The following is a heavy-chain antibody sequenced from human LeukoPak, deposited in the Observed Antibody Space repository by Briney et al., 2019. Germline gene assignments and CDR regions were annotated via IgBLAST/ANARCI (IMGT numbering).Heavy chain of an antibody. J-gene: IGHJ3*02. CDR1: GGSISSSSYY. Sequence: SETLSLTCTVSGGSISSSSYYWGCIRQPPEKGLEWIAYIYYSGSTNYNPSLKSRVAISVDTSKNQVSLRLSSVTAADTAVYYCARGGSIVGTTPHDTFDIWGQGTVVTVS. CDR3: ARGGSIVGTTPHDTFDI. D-gene: IGHD1-26*01. V-gene: IGHV4-61*05. CDR2: IYYSGST.